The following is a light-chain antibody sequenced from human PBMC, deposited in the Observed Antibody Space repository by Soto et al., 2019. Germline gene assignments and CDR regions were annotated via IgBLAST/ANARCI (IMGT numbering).Light chain of an antibody. V-gene: IGLV2-8*01. CDR1: SSDVGGYNY. CDR2: EVN. CDR3: SSFAGTNKLGV. Sequence: QSVLTQPPSASGSPGQSVTISCTGTSSDVGGYNYVSWYQHHPGKAPKLMIYEVNKRPSGVPDRFSGSKSGNTASLTVSGLQAEDEADYYCSSFAGTNKLGVFGTGTKVTVL. J-gene: IGLJ1*01.